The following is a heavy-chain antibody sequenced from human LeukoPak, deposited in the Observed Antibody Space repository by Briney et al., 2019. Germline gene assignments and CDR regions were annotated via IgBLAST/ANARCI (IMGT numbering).Heavy chain of an antibody. Sequence: SETLSLTCTVSGGSISSYYWSWIRQPPGKGLEWIGYIYYSGSTNYNPSLKSRVTISVDTSKNQFSLKLSSVTAADTAVYYCASAVGFFDAYFDYWGQGTLVTVSS. CDR3: ASAVGFFDAYFDY. CDR1: GGSISSYY. D-gene: IGHD1-26*01. V-gene: IGHV4-59*08. J-gene: IGHJ4*02. CDR2: IYYSGST.